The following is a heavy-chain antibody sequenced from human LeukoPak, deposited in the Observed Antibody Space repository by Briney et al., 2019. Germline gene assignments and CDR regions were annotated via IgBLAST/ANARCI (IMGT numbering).Heavy chain of an antibody. CDR2: IKQDGSEK. V-gene: IGHV3-7*05. Sequence: GGSLRLSCAASGFTFSSYAMSWVRQAPGKGLEWVANIKQDGSEKYYVDSVRGRFTISRDNARNSLHLQMDSLRVEDTAVFYCARGGSYALDAFDIWGQGTMVTVSS. CDR3: ARGGSYALDAFDI. J-gene: IGHJ3*02. CDR1: GFTFSSYA. D-gene: IGHD3-16*01.